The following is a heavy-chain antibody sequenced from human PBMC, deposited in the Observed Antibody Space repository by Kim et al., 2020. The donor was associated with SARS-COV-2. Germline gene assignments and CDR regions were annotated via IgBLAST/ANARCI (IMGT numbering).Heavy chain of an antibody. J-gene: IGHJ4*02. CDR1: GFTFSDYA. D-gene: IGHD1-1*01. CDR2: IDTDADKT. V-gene: IGHV3-23*01. CDR3: VLSFAEHFVF. Sequence: GGSLRLSCVATGFTFSDYAINWVRQFPGKGLEWVSTIDTDADKTHYAGSVKGRFTISRDNSKNTLFLQMNSLRVEDTAIYYCVLSFAEHFVFWFQGTLLT.